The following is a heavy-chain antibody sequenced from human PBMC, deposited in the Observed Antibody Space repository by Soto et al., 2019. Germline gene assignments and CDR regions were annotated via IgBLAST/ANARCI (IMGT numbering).Heavy chain of an antibody. J-gene: IGHJ4*02. CDR2: IYYSEST. CDR3: ARDRGSHYYGSGRYTFDY. CDR1: GGSISSGGYY. D-gene: IGHD3-10*01. Sequence: QVQLQESGPGLVKPSQTLSLTCTVSGGSISSGGYYWSWIRQHPGKGLEWIGYIYYSESTYYNPYLKSRVTISVDTSKNQFSLNLSSVTAADTAVYYCARDRGSHYYGSGRYTFDYWGQGTLVTVSS. V-gene: IGHV4-31*03.